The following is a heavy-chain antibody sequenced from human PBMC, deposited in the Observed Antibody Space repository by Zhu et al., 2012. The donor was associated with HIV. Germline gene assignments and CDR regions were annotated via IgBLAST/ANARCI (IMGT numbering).Heavy chain of an antibody. CDR1: GYSISSAYS. CDR3: ARDIWFVSYWGSWSDP. D-gene: IGHD3-10*01. Sequence: QVHLQESGPGLVKPSETLSLTCTVSGYSISSAYSWGWIRQLPGMGLEWIGNIYYTGTTYYNPSLKSRVIISADTSKNQFSLQLNSVTAADTAVYYCARDIWFVSYWGSWSDPWGQGIPVTVSS. J-gene: IGHJ5*02. V-gene: IGHV4-38-2*02. CDR2: IYYTGTT.